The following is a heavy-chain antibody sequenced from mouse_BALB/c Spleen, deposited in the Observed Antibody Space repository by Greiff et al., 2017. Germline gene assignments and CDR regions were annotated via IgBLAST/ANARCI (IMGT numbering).Heavy chain of an antibody. CDR3: ARRGGNYDYAMDY. CDR2: ISTYYGDA. J-gene: IGHJ4*01. Sequence: VQLQESGAELVRPGVSVKISCKGSGYTFTDYAMHWVKQSHAKSLEWIGVISTYYGDASYNQKFKGKATMTVDKSSSTAYMELARLTSEDSAIYYCARRGGNYDYAMDYWGQGTSVTVSS. D-gene: IGHD2-1*01. CDR1: GYTFTDYA. V-gene: IGHV1S137*01.